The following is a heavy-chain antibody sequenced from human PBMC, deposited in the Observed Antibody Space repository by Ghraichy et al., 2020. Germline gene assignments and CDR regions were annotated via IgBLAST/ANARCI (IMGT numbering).Heavy chain of an antibody. Sequence: GGSLRLSCAASGFTFSSYGMHWVRQAPGKGLEWVAVIWYDGSNKYYADSVKGRFTISRDNSKNTLYLQMNSLRAEDTAVYYCARGRPENWNHYGTYMDVWGKGTTVTVSS. CDR2: IWYDGSNK. J-gene: IGHJ6*03. V-gene: IGHV3-33*01. D-gene: IGHD1-14*01. CDR3: ARGRPENWNHYGTYMDV. CDR1: GFTFSSYG.